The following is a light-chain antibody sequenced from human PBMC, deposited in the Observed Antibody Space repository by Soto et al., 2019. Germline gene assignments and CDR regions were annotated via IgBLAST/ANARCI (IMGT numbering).Light chain of an antibody. CDR1: SSNIGIKT. CDR2: SNN. CDR3: AAWDDSLNGPV. J-gene: IGLJ2*01. Sequence: QSVLTQPPSASGTPGQRVTISCSGSSSNIGIKTVNWYQQLPGTAPKLLIYSNNQRPSGVPDRFSGSKSGTSASLAIGGLQSEDEADYYCAAWDDSLNGPVFGGGTKLTVL. V-gene: IGLV1-44*01.